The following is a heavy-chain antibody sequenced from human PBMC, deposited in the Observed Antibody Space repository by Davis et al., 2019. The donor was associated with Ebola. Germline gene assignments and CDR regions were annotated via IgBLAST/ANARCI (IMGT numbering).Heavy chain of an antibody. V-gene: IGHV4-4*02. D-gene: IGHD6-6*01. CDR3: ARQRRGSAARLDY. CDR2: IYHSGST. CDR1: GGSISSSNW. Sequence: MPSETLSLTCAVSGGSISSSNWWRWVRQPPGKGLEWIGEIYHSGSTNYNPSLKSRVTISVDKSKNQFSLKLSSVTAADTAVYYCARQRRGSAARLDYWGQGTLVTVSS. J-gene: IGHJ4*02.